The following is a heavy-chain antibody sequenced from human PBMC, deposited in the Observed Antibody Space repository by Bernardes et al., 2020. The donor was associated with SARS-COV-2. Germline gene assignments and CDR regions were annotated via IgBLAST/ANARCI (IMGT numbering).Heavy chain of an antibody. CDR2: IYYSGST. J-gene: IGHJ6*02. D-gene: IGHD6-13*01. CDR3: ASIAAAGTRTLYYYGMDV. Sequence: SETLSLTCTVSGGSISSYYWSWIRQPPGKGLEWIGYIYYSGSTNYNPSLKSRVTISVATSKNQFSLKLSSVTAADTAVYYCASIAAAGTRTLYYYGMDVWGQGTTVTVSS. CDR1: GGSISSYY. V-gene: IGHV4-59*08.